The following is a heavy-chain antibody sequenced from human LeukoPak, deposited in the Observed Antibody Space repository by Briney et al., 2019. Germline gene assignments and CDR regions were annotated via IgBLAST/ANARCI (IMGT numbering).Heavy chain of an antibody. Sequence: PSETLSLTCTVSGGSISSYYWSWIRQPPGKGLEWIGYIYYSGSTNYNPSLKSRVTMSVDTSKNQFSLKLSSVTAADTAVYYCARDTSPHSSSWFLGRWGQGTLVTVSS. CDR3: ARDTSPHSSSWFLGR. CDR1: GGSISSYY. V-gene: IGHV4-59*12. J-gene: IGHJ4*02. D-gene: IGHD6-13*01. CDR2: IYYSGST.